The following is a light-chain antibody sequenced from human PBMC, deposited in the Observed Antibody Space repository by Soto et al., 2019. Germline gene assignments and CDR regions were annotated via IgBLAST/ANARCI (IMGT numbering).Light chain of an antibody. J-gene: IGKJ5*01. V-gene: IGKV3-15*01. CDR3: QQYDNWPPIT. Sequence: EIVMTQSPATLSVSPGERATLSCRASQSVSSNLAWYQQKPGQAPRLLIYGASTRATGVPARFSGSASGTEFILTISSLQSEDFAVYYCQQYDNWPPITFGQGTRLEIK. CDR2: GAS. CDR1: QSVSSN.